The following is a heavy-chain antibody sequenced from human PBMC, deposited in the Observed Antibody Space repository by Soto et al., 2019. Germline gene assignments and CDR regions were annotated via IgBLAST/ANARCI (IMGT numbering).Heavy chain of an antibody. V-gene: IGHV3-13*01. CDR1: GFTFSSYD. CDR2: IGTAGDT. D-gene: IGHD3-22*01. Sequence: ESGGGLVQPGGSLRLSCAASGFTFSSYDMHWVRQATGKGLEWVSAIGTAGDTYYPGSVKGRFTISRENAKNSLYLQMNSLRAGDTAVYYCARAMRYYDSSGYSYYFDYWGQGTLVTVSS. CDR3: ARAMRYYDSSGYSYYFDY. J-gene: IGHJ4*02.